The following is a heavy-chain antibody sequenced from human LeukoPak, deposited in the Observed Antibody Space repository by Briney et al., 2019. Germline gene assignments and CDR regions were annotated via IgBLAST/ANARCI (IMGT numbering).Heavy chain of an antibody. J-gene: IGHJ4*02. V-gene: IGHV4-34*01. CDR3: ARGEGPYSSGWNAGLGYYFDY. D-gene: IGHD6-19*01. CDR2: INHNGST. Sequence: PSETLSLTCAVYGGSFGGYYWSWIRQPPGKGLEWIGEINHNGSTNYNPSLKSRVTISIDTSKNQFSLNLSSVTAADTAVYYCARGEGPYSSGWNAGLGYYFDYWGQGTLVTVSS. CDR1: GGSFGGYY.